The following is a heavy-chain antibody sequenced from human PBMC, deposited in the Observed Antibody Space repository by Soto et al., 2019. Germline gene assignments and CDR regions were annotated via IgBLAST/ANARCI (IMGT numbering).Heavy chain of an antibody. CDR2: IYYTGAT. J-gene: IGHJ4*02. Sequence: QVELQESGPRLVKSSGTLSLTCEVSSGSISTGNWWSWVRQPPGKGLEWIGEIYYTGATNYNPSLKSRVTMTIDKSKDQFSLIRTSATAADTAVYYCARVFSSGSGWMYYFDFWGQGSLVSVSS. CDR3: ARVFSSGSGWMYYFDF. D-gene: IGHD6-25*01. CDR1: SGSISTGNW. V-gene: IGHV4-4*02.